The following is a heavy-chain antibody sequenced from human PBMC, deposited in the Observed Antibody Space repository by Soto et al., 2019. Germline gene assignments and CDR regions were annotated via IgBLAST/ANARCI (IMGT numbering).Heavy chain of an antibody. V-gene: IGHV3-21*01. CDR3: ARNNPSPIIVVVPAAPGDYYYYYMDV. CDR2: ISSSSSYI. Sequence: GGSLRLSCAASGFTFSSYSMNWVRQAPGKGLEWVSSISSSSSYIYYADSVKGRFTISRDNAKNSLYLQMNSLRAEDTAVYYCARNNPSPIIVVVPAAPGDYYYYYMDVWGKGTTVTVSS. J-gene: IGHJ6*03. CDR1: GFTFSSYS. D-gene: IGHD2-2*01.